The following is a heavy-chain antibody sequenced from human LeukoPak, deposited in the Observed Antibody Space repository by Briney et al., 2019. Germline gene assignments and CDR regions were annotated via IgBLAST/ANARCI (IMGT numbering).Heavy chain of an antibody. Sequence: ASVRVSCKASGYTFTSYGISWVRQAPGQGLEWMGWINAYNGNTNYAQKLQGRVTMTTDTSTSTAYMELRSLRSDDTAVYYCASDSKGGYRYDLDYWGQGTLVTVSS. V-gene: IGHV1-18*01. CDR1: GYTFTSYG. D-gene: IGHD5-18*01. J-gene: IGHJ4*02. CDR3: ASDSKGGYRYDLDY. CDR2: INAYNGNT.